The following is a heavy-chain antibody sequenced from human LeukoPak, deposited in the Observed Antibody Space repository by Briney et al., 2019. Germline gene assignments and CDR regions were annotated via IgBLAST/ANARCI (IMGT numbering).Heavy chain of an antibody. V-gene: IGHV3-30-3*01. D-gene: IGHD6-13*01. CDR2: ISYDGTNK. CDR1: GFTFSSYA. Sequence: GGSLRLSCAASGFTFSSYAMHWVRQAPGMGLEWVAVISYDGTNKYYADSVKGRFTISRDNSKNTLFLQMNSLRAEDTAVYYCAKDRSSSWCIDYWGQGTLVTVSS. J-gene: IGHJ4*02. CDR3: AKDRSSSWCIDY.